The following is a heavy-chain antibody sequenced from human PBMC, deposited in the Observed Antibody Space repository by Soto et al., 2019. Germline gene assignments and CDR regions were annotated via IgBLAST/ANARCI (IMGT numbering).Heavy chain of an antibody. V-gene: IGHV3-30*18. CDR3: AKSGWGWYYDSSGYLDY. CDR1: GFTFSSYG. CDR2: ISYDGSNK. D-gene: IGHD3-22*01. Sequence: ESGGGVVQPGRSLRLSCAASGFTFSSYGMHWVRQAPGKGLEWVAVISYDGSNKYYADSVKGRFTISRDNSKNTLYLQMNSLRAEDTAVYYCAKSGWGWYYDSSGYLDYWGQGTLVTVSS. J-gene: IGHJ4*02.